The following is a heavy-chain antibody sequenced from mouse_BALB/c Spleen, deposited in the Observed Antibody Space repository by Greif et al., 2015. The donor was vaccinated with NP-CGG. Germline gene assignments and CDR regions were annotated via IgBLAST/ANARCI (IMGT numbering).Heavy chain of an antibody. D-gene: IGHD2-10*02. CDR2: ISSGGSYT. V-gene: IGHV5-6-4*01. Sequence: EVQRVESGGGLVKPGGSLKLSCAASGFTFSSYTMSWVRQTPEKRLEWVAAISSGGSYTYYPDSVKGRFTISRDNAKNTLYLQMSSLKSEDTAMYYCTRDLGYGNYGCAYWGQGTLVTVSA. CDR1: GFTFSSYT. J-gene: IGHJ3*01. CDR3: TRDLGYGNYGCAY.